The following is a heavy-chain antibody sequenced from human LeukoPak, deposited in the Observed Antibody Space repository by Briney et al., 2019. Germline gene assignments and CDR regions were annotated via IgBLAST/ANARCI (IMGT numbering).Heavy chain of an antibody. D-gene: IGHD1-7*01. CDR1: GGTFSSYA. V-gene: IGHV1-69*05. J-gene: IGHJ5*02. Sequence: GASVKVSCKASGGTFSSYAISWVRQAPGQGLEWMRGIIPIFGTANYAQKFQGRVTITTDESTSTAYMGLSSLRSEDTAVYYCARGLGLELRRGWFDPRGQGTLVTVSS. CDR3: ARGLGLELRRGWFDP. CDR2: IIPIFGTA.